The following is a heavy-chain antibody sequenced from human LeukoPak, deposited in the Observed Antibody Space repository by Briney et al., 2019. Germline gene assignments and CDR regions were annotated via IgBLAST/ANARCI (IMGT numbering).Heavy chain of an antibody. D-gene: IGHD5-18*01. V-gene: IGHV1-2*02. CDR3: ARRGYTYGYYYFDY. J-gene: IGHJ4*02. CDR2: ISPNTGIT. Sequence: ASVKVSCKASGYTFTGYYIHWVRQAPGQGLEWMGWISPNTGITNSAQKFQDRVTMTRDTSISTAYMELSRLTSEDTAFYYCARRGYTYGYYYFDYWGQGTLVTVSS. CDR1: GYTFTGYY.